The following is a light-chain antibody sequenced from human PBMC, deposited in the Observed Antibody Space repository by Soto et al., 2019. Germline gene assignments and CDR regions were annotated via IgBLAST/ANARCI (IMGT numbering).Light chain of an antibody. Sequence: QSVLTQPPSASGTPGQRVTISCSGSSSNIGSNYVYWYQQLPGTAPKLLIYSNNQRPSGVPDRFYGSKSGTSASLAISGLRSEDEAEYYCAALDDSLSDWVFGGGTKLTVL. J-gene: IGLJ3*02. CDR1: SSNIGSNY. CDR2: SNN. CDR3: AALDDSLSDWV. V-gene: IGLV1-47*02.